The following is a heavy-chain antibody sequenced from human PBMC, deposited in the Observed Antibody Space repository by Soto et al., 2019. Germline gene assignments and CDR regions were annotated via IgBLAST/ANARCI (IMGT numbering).Heavy chain of an antibody. CDR2: ISGSGANI. V-gene: IGHV3-23*01. J-gene: IGHJ6*02. CDR1: GFTFSGYA. CDR3: ARRTSYGSGSYMYYYYGLDV. Sequence: GGSLRLSCAASGFTFSGYAMTWVRQAPGKGPEWVSGISGSGANIYYADSVKGRFTISRDNSKNTLYLQMNSLRAEDTAVYSCARRTSYGSGSYMYYYYGLDVWGQGTTVTVSS. D-gene: IGHD3-10*01.